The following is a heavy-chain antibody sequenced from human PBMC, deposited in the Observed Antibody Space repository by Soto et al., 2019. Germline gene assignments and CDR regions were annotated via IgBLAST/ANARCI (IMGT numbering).Heavy chain of an antibody. V-gene: IGHV5-51*01. CDR3: ARQGYYGSGSYPLYYGMDV. Sequence: ESLKITCKASGYTFTSDWIGWVRQMPGKGLEWMGIIYPGDSDTRYSPSFQGQVTISADKSISTAYLQWSSLKASDTAMYYCARQGYYGSGSYPLYYGMDVWGQGTTVTVS. CDR1: GYTFTSDW. J-gene: IGHJ6*02. CDR2: IYPGDSDT. D-gene: IGHD3-10*01.